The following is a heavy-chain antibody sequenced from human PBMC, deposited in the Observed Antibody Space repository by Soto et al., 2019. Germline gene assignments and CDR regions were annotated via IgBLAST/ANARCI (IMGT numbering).Heavy chain of an antibody. Sequence: ASVKVSCKASGYTFTSYGISWVRQAPGQGLEWMGWISAYNGNTNYARKLQGRVTMTTDTSTSTAYMELRSLRSDDTAVYYCARDSDGNYDFWSGYYSEAPYYYGMDVWGQGTTVTVSS. D-gene: IGHD3-3*01. V-gene: IGHV1-18*01. CDR3: ARDSDGNYDFWSGYYSEAPYYYGMDV. CDR2: ISAYNGNT. J-gene: IGHJ6*02. CDR1: GYTFTSYG.